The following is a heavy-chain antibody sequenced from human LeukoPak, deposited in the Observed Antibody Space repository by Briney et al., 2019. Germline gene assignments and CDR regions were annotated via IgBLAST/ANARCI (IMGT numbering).Heavy chain of an antibody. D-gene: IGHD6-6*01. CDR1: GGSISSSNYY. CDR2: IYYSGST. J-gene: IGHJ4*02. Sequence: SETLSLTCTVSGGSISSSNYYWGWIRQPPGKGLEWIGSIYYSGSTYYNPSLKSRVTISVDTSKNQFSLKLSSVTAADTAVYYCARDRIAARYFDYWGQGTLVTVSS. V-gene: IGHV4-39*07. CDR3: ARDRIAARYFDY.